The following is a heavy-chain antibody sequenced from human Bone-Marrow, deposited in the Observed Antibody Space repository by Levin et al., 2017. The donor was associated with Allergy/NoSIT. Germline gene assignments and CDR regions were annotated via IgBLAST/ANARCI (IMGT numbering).Heavy chain of an antibody. V-gene: IGHV4-39*01. CDR1: GGSISSTSYY. CDR2: IYYSGST. J-gene: IGHJ4*02. Sequence: PSETLSLTCTVSGGSISSTSYYWGWIRQPPGTGLEWIGSIYYSGSTYYNPSLKSRVTISVDTSRNQFSLKLSSVTAADTAVYYCASIYSHSVWTRIDYWGQGTLVTVSS. CDR3: ASIYSHSVWTRIDY. D-gene: IGHD6-19*01.